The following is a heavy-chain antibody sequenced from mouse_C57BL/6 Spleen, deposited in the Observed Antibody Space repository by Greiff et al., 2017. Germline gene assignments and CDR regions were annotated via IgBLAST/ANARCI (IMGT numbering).Heavy chain of an antibody. V-gene: IGHV1-64*01. CDR3: AREGNYYGSSHGDYAMDY. Sequence: QVQLQQPGAELVKPGASVKLSCKASGYTFTSYWMHWVKQRPGQGLEWIGMIHPNSGSTNYNEKFKSKATLTVDKSSSTAYMQLSSLTSEDSAVYYCAREGNYYGSSHGDYAMDYWGQGTSVTVSS. CDR1: GYTFTSYW. CDR2: IHPNSGST. J-gene: IGHJ4*01. D-gene: IGHD1-1*01.